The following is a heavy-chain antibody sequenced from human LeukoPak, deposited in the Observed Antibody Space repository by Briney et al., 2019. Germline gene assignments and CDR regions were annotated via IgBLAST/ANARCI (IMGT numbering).Heavy chain of an antibody. Sequence: PGGSLRLSCAASGFTFSSYAMSWVRQAPGKGLEWVSAISGSGGSTYYADSVKGRFTISRDNSKNTLYLQMNSLRAEDTAVYYCAKREPDNYGSGSYFVYWGQGTLVTVSS. D-gene: IGHD3-10*01. CDR1: GFTFSSYA. V-gene: IGHV3-23*01. CDR3: AKREPDNYGSGSYFVY. J-gene: IGHJ4*02. CDR2: ISGSGGST.